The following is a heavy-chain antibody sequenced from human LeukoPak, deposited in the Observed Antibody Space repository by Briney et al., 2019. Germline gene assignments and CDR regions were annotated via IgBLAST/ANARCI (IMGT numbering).Heavy chain of an antibody. CDR3: ARDPPRGRGFDI. J-gene: IGHJ3*02. Sequence: GGSLRLSCAASGFAFSGYEMHWVRQAPGKGLEWLSHISSGSSGINYADSVKGRFTISRDNGRNSLYLQMNALRVEDTAIYYCARDPPRGRGFDIWGQGTMVTVSS. V-gene: IGHV3-48*03. CDR1: GFAFSGYE. CDR2: ISSGSSGI. D-gene: IGHD3-10*01.